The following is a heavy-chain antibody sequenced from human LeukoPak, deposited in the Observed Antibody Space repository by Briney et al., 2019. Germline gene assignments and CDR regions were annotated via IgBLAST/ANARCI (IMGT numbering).Heavy chain of an antibody. CDR1: GFTFSSYE. J-gene: IGHJ3*02. CDR3: AGGYDSSGYYLFPVAFDI. V-gene: IGHV3-48*03. CDR2: ISSSGSTI. D-gene: IGHD3-22*01. Sequence: GGSLRLSCAASGFTFSSYEMNWVRQAPGKGLEWVSYISSSGSTIYYTDSVKGRFTISRDNAKNSLYLQMNSLRAEDTAVYYCAGGYDSSGYYLFPVAFDIWGQGTMVTVSS.